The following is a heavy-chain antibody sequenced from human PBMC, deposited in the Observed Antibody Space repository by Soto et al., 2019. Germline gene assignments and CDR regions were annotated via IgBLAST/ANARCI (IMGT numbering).Heavy chain of an antibody. CDR2: INGRGNTI. Sequence: GGSLRLSCVASGFDFNTYSMNWVRQAPGKGLEWLAFINGRGNTIYYADSVKGRLTVSRDNAKSSLYLQMNSLRDEDTAVYFCAARRDYGLWTGYYGFDYWGQGSLVTVSS. J-gene: IGHJ4*02. CDR3: AARRDYGLWTGYYGFDY. V-gene: IGHV3-48*02. CDR1: GFDFNTYS. D-gene: IGHD3-3*01.